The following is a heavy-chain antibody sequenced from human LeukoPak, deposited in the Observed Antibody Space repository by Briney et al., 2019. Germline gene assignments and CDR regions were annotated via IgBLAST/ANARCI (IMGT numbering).Heavy chain of an antibody. CDR1: GYSFSNYW. Sequence: GEPLKISSKGSGYSFSNYWIGWVRQMPGEGLEWMGIIYPGDSDTRYSPSFQGQVTISADKSISTAYLQWSSLKASDTAMYYCARKRYDSSGYYVVGAFDVWGQGTMVTVSS. V-gene: IGHV5-51*01. CDR2: IYPGDSDT. D-gene: IGHD3-22*01. CDR3: ARKRYDSSGYYVVGAFDV. J-gene: IGHJ3*01.